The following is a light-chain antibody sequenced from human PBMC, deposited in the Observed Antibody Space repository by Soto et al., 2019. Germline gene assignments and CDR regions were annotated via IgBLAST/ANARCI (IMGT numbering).Light chain of an antibody. Sequence: EIVITQSPATLSVSPGARSTLSGRASQSVRSNLAWSQQKPGQAPGLLIYGAYTRATGIPARFSGSGAGKEFTRTISRLQSEDFAVYYCQQYNNWPPMFGQGTKVDIK. CDR1: QSVRSN. V-gene: IGKV3-15*01. J-gene: IGKJ1*01. CDR3: QQYNNWPPM. CDR2: GAY.